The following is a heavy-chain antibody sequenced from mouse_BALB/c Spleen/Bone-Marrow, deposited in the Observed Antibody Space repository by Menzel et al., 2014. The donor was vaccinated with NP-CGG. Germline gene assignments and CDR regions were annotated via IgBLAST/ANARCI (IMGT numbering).Heavy chain of an antibody. CDR3: ARPYYRYLYFDY. V-gene: IGHV4-1*02. J-gene: IGHJ2*01. D-gene: IGHD2-14*01. CDR1: GFDFSRYW. CDR2: INPDSSTI. Sequence: EVQRVESGGGLVQPGGSLKLSCAASGFDFSRYWMNWVRQAPGKGLEWIGEINPDSSTINYTPFLKDKFIISRDNAKNTLYLRMSKVRSEDTALYYCARPYYRYLYFDYWGQGTTLTVSS.